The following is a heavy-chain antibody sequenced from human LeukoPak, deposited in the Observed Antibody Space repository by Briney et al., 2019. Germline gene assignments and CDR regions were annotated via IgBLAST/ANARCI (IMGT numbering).Heavy chain of an antibody. V-gene: IGHV4-30-4*01. Sequence: SQTLSLTCTVSGGSISSGDYFWSWIRQPPGKGLEWIGYIYYSGSTYYHPSLKSRVTISVDTSKNQFSLKLSSVTAADTAVYYCARVSCSGGSCYSEWFDPWGQGTLVTVSS. CDR1: GGSISSGDYF. D-gene: IGHD2-15*01. CDR3: ARVSCSGGSCYSEWFDP. CDR2: IYYSGST. J-gene: IGHJ5*02.